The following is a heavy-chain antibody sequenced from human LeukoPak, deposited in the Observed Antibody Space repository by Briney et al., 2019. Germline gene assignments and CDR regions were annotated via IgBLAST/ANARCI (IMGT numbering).Heavy chain of an antibody. D-gene: IGHD2-2*02. J-gene: IGHJ4*02. V-gene: IGHV4-61*01. CDR3: ARESHPSHCSSTSCYTGIDY. CDR2: IYYSGST. CDR1: GGSVSSGSYY. Sequence: SETLSLTCTVSGGSVSSGSYYWSWIRQPPGKGLEWIGYIYYSGSTNYNPSLKSRVTISVDTSKNQFSLKLSSVTAADTAVYYCARESHPSHCSSTSCYTGIDYWGQGTLVTVSS.